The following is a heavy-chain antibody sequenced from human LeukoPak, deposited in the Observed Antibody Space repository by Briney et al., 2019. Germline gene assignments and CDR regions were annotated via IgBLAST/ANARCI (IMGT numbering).Heavy chain of an antibody. Sequence: GGSLRLSCTASGFSFSDYSMNWVRQAPGKGLEWVSSISRRSRHVYYAGSVKGRFTISRDNAWNSLYLQMNSLRAEDMAVYFCVRDLLGSGSTTAYLHHWGQGTLVTVSS. V-gene: IGHV3-21*01. CDR3: VRDLLGSGSTTAYLHH. CDR2: ISRRSRHV. CDR1: GFSFSDYS. J-gene: IGHJ1*01. D-gene: IGHD1-1*01.